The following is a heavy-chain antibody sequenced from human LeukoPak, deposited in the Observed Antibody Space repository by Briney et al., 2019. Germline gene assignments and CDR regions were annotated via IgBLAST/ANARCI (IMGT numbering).Heavy chain of an antibody. CDR1: GFTFSNYA. J-gene: IGHJ6*02. CDR2: ISGGGDST. D-gene: IGHD2/OR15-2a*01. Sequence: QSGGSLRLSCAAAGFTFSNYAMSWVSQAPGKGLEWVSGISGGGDSTYYADSVRGRFTISRDNSKNTLYMQMNSLRAEDTAVYYCARAFSTQWFFTANYGMDVWGQGTTVTVSS. V-gene: IGHV3-23*01. CDR3: ARAFSTQWFFTANYGMDV.